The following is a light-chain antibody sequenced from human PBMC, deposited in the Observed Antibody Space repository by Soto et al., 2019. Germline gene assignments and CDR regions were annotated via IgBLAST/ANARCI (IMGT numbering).Light chain of an antibody. V-gene: IGKV1-33*01. Sequence: DIPMTQSPSSLSASVGDRVTITCQASQDISNYLNWYQQKAGKAPKLLIYDASNSETEVPSRFSGSGSETDVTFSMRSLRPEDIATDYCQQYDDLPYSFGQGTKLVIK. CDR3: QQYDDLPYS. CDR2: DAS. CDR1: QDISNY. J-gene: IGKJ2*01.